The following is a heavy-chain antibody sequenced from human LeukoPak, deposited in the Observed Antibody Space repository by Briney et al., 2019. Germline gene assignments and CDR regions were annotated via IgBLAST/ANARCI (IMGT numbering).Heavy chain of an antibody. CDR2: MNPNSGNT. V-gene: IGHV1-8*01. CDR1: GYTFTSYD. J-gene: IGHJ6*02. Sequence: ASVKVSCKASGYTFTSYDINWVRQATGQGLEWMGWMNPNSGNTGYAQKFQGRVTMTRNTSISTAYMELSSLRSEDTAVYYCARALGYCSGGSCSNYYYYGTDVWGQRTTVTVSS. D-gene: IGHD2-15*01. CDR3: ARALGYCSGGSCSNYYYYGTDV.